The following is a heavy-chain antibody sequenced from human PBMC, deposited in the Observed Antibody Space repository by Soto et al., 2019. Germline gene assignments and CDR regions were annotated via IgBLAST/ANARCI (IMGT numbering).Heavy chain of an antibody. CDR2: ISGDGSNQ. Sequence: QVQLVESGGGVVQPGRSLRLSCAASGFTFSGYALHWVRQAPGKGLEWVAVISGDGSNQYYADSVKGRFTISRDNSTNTLYLQINRLRAEDTAVYYCSRDLPPLVWPYYTGMDVWGQGTTVTVYS. CDR3: SRDLPPLVWPYYTGMDV. CDR1: GFTFSGYA. D-gene: IGHD1-26*01. V-gene: IGHV3-30-3*01. J-gene: IGHJ6*02.